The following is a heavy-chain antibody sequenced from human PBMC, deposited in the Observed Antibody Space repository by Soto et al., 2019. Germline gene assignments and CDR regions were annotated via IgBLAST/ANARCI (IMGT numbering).Heavy chain of an antibody. CDR2: ISAYNGNT. Sequence: ASMKVSCKASGYTFTSYGISWVRQAPGQGLEWMGWISAYNGNTNYAQKLQGRVTMTTDTSTSTAYMELRSLRSDDTAVYYCARDSQTAYDYIWGSYRYCAFDIWGQGTMVTVSS. CDR1: GYTFTSYG. D-gene: IGHD3-16*02. J-gene: IGHJ3*02. V-gene: IGHV1-18*01. CDR3: ARDSQTAYDYIWGSYRYCAFDI.